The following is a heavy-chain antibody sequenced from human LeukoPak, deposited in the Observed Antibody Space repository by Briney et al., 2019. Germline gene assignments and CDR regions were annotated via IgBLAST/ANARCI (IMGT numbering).Heavy chain of an antibody. CDR1: GYCISSGYY. CDR2: IYHSGST. J-gene: IGHJ4*02. Sequence: PSETLSLTCAVSGYCISSGYYWGWIRQPPGKGLEWIGSIYHSGSTYYNPSLKSRVTISVDTSKNQFSLKLSYVTAADTAVYYCARGGPAAIDYWGQGTLVTVSS. CDR3: ARGGPAAIDY. V-gene: IGHV4-38-2*01. D-gene: IGHD2-2*01.